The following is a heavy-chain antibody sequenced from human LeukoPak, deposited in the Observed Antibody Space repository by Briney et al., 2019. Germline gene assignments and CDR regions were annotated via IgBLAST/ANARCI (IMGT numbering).Heavy chain of an antibody. Sequence: PGGSLRLSCAGSGFTFSSYAMSWVRQAPGKGLEWVSAISGSGGSTYYADSVKGRFTISRDNSKNTLYLQMNSLRAEDTAVYYCAKGASDFWSGYCDYWGQGTLVTVSS. D-gene: IGHD3-3*01. J-gene: IGHJ4*02. V-gene: IGHV3-23*01. CDR3: AKGASDFWSGYCDY. CDR2: ISGSGGST. CDR1: GFTFSSYA.